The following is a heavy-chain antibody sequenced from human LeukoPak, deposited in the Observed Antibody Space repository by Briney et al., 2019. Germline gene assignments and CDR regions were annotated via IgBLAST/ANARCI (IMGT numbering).Heavy chain of an antibody. J-gene: IGHJ6*02. V-gene: IGHV4-34*01. CDR2: INHSGST. CDR1: GGSFSGYY. D-gene: IGHD3-10*01. Sequence: PSETLSLTCAVYGGSFSGYYWSWIRQPPGKGLEWIGEINHSGSTNYNPSLKSRVTISVDTSKNQFSLKLSSVTAADTAVYYCAGGSTMVRGVIGYYYYGMDVWGQGTTVTVSS. CDR3: AGGSTMVRGVIGYYYYGMDV.